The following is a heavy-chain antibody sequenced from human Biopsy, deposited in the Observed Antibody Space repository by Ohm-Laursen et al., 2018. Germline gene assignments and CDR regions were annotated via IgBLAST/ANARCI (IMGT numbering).Heavy chain of an antibody. CDR3: VRDNSRAPPGDISETFDL. D-gene: IGHD6-19*01. V-gene: IGHV3-9*01. CDR2: ISWGSDSI. J-gene: IGHJ3*01. Sequence: SLRLSCAASGFRFDNTGMHWVRQGPGKGLEWVAGISWGSDSITYAKSVTGRFTISRDNAKSSLYLQMNSLRDEDTSLYYCVRDNSRAPPGDISETFDLWGQGTMVTVSS. CDR1: GFRFDNTG.